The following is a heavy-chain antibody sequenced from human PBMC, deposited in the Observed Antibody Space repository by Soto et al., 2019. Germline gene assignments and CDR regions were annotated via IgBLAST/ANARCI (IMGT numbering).Heavy chain of an antibody. CDR3: AIDYYYGRDI. J-gene: IGHJ6*02. V-gene: IGHV6-1*01. CDR1: GDSVSSNSAA. CDR2: TYYRYKWYN. Sequence: QVQLQQSGPGLVKPSQTLSLTCAISGDSVSSNSAAWNWIRQSPSSGLEWLGRTYYRYKWYNDYAVSVNSRITIYPDTSTNQFSLQLNAVNPEDTAVYYCAIDYYYGRDIGGQGTTVTVSS.